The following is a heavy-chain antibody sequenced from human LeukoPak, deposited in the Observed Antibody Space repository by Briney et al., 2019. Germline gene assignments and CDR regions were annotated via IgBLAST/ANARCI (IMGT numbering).Heavy chain of an antibody. J-gene: IGHJ3*02. Sequence: SETLSLTCTVSGGSISGDHWHWIRQPPGKGLEWIGYIYYSGSTNYNPSLKSRVTISIDTSKNQFSPKLTSVTAADTAVYYCARRNDFGIWGQGTMVTVSS. V-gene: IGHV4-59*08. CDR3: ARRNDFGI. CDR1: GGSISGDH. CDR2: IYYSGST.